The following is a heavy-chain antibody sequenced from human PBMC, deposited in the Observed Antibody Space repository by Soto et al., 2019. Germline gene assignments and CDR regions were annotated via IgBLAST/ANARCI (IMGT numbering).Heavy chain of an antibody. J-gene: IGHJ6*02. CDR3: AREKRDWDYYYYGMDV. V-gene: IGHV3-30-3*01. D-gene: IGHD2-21*01. Sequence: QVQLVESGGGVVQPGRSLRLSCAASGFTFSSYAMHWVRQAPGKGLEWVAVISYDGSNKYYADSVKGRFTISRDNSKNRMYLQMNSLRAEDTAVYYCAREKRDWDYYYYGMDVWGQGTTVTVSS. CDR1: GFTFSSYA. CDR2: ISYDGSNK.